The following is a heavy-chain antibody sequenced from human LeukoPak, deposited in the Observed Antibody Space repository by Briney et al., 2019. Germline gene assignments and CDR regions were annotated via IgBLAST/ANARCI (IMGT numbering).Heavy chain of an antibody. CDR3: ARRGSSSSDD. V-gene: IGHV5-10-1*01. CDR1: GYSFTSYW. Sequence: GESLKISCKGSGYSFTSYWICWVRQMPGKGLEWMGRIDPSDSYTNYSPSFQGHATISADKSISTAYLQWSSLKASDTAMYYCARRGSSSSDDWGQGTLVTVSS. CDR2: IDPSDSYT. J-gene: IGHJ4*02. D-gene: IGHD6-6*01.